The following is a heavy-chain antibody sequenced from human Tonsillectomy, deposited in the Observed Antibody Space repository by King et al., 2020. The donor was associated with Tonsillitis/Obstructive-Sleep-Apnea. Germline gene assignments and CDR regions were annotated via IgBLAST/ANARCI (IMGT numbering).Heavy chain of an antibody. CDR3: ARAAEGSYDY. V-gene: IGHV7-4-1*02. CDR1: GYSFTYFA. J-gene: IGHJ4*02. Sequence: VQLVQSGSELKKPGASVKISCKASGYSFTYFAMNWLRQAPTQGLEWMGWINTNTGSPTYAQGFTGRFVFSLDTSVTTAFLQISSLKAEDTAVYHCARAAEGSYDYGGQGTLVTVSS. CDR2: INTNTGSP.